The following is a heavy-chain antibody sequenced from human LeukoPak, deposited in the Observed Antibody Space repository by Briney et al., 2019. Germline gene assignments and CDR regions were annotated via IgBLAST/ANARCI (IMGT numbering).Heavy chain of an antibody. CDR3: ARPEGDCSGGSCRVVWFDP. Sequence: ASVKVSCKASGGTFSSYAINWVRQAPGQGLEWMGGIIPIFGTANYAQKFQGRVTITADESTSTAYMELSSLRSEDTAVYYCARPEGDCSGGSCRVVWFDPWGQGTLVTVSS. J-gene: IGHJ5*02. D-gene: IGHD2-15*01. V-gene: IGHV1-69*13. CDR1: GGTFSSYA. CDR2: IIPIFGTA.